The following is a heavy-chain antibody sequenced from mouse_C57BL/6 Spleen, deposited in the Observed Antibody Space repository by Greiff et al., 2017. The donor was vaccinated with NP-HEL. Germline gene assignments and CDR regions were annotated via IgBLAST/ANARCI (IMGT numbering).Heavy chain of an antibody. J-gene: IGHJ4*01. V-gene: IGHV1-82*01. CDR2: IYPGDGDT. D-gene: IGHD1-1*01. CDR1: GYAFSSSW. Sequence: QVQLKESGPELVKPGASVKISCKASGYAFSSSWMNWVKQRPGKGLEWIGRIYPGDGDTNYNGKFKGKATLTADKSSSTAYMQLSSLTSKDSAVYFCARSGTTVVATRAMDYWGQGTSVTVSS. CDR3: ARSGTTVVATRAMDY.